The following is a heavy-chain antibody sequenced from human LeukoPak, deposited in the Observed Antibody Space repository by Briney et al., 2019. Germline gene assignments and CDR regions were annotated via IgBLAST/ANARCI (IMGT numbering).Heavy chain of an antibody. V-gene: IGHV3-7*01. Sequence: GGSLRLSCAASGFTFSTYWMSWVRQAPGKGLEWVANIKQDGSEKYYLDSLKGRFTISRDNSKNTLYLQMNSLRAEDTAVYYCAKVPSSFTALMGIWGQGTTVTVSS. CDR1: GFTFSTYW. CDR3: AKVPSSFTALMGI. J-gene: IGHJ6*02. D-gene: IGHD7-27*01. CDR2: IKQDGSEK.